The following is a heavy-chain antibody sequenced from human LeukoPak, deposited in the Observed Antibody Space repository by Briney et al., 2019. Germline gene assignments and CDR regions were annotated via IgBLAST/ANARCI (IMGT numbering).Heavy chain of an antibody. CDR3: AGSIAAANV. Sequence: SETLSLTCGDSGGSITSFYGSWVRQPPGKGLEWIAYIYYTGITNYNPSLKSRVTISLDTSENQISLKLSSVTAADTAVYFCAGSIAAANVWGQGTLVTVSS. CDR2: IYYTGIT. CDR1: GGSITSFY. D-gene: IGHD6-13*01. V-gene: IGHV4-59*01. J-gene: IGHJ4*02.